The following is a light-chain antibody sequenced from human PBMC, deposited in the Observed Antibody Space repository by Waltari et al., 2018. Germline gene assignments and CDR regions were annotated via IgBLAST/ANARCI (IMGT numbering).Light chain of an antibody. CDR2: EVS. J-gene: IGKJ4*01. Sequence: DIVMTQTPLSLSVTPGQPASISCKSSQSLLHSAGKTYLSWYLQQPGQPPHLLIFEVSNRLSGVPGMFRGSGSGTDCTLESSRVETEDVGAYYWLQTTQLPLTFGGGTKVEIK. CDR1: QSLLHSAGKTY. CDR3: LQTTQLPLT. V-gene: IGKV2D-29*01.